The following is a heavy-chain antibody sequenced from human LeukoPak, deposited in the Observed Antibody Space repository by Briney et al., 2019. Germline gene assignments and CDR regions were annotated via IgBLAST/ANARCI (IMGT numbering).Heavy chain of an antibody. V-gene: IGHV3-53*01. J-gene: IGHJ4*02. CDR3: ARRRDFIDY. CDR2: IYSGGST. D-gene: IGHD3/OR15-3a*01. Sequence: RGGSLRLSCAASGFTLSSNYMCWVRQAPGKGLEWVSDIYSGGSTYYTDSVKGRFSISRDKSKNTLYLQMNSLRAEDTAVYYCARRRDFIDYWGQGTLVTVSS. CDR1: GFTLSSNY.